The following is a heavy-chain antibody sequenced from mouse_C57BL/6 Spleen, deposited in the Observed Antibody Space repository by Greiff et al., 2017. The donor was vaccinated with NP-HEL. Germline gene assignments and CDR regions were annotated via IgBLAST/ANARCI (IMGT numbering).Heavy chain of an antibody. CDR3: ARDSFDY. CDR1: GYSITSGYY. V-gene: IGHV3-6*01. CDR2: ISYDGSN. J-gene: IGHJ2*01. Sequence: EVKVEESGPGLVKPSQSLSLTCSVTGYSITSGYYWNWIRQFPGNKLEWMGYISYDGSNNYNPSLKNRISITRDTSKNQFFLKLNSVTTEDTATYYCARDSFDYWGQGTTLTVSS.